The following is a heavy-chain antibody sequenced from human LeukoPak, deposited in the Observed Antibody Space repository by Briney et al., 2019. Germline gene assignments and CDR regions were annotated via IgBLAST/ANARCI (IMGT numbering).Heavy chain of an antibody. CDR2: IYYSGST. J-gene: IGHJ4*02. CDR1: GGSISSSSYY. CDR3: ARGDGEVNY. V-gene: IGHV4-39*01. D-gene: IGHD4-17*01. Sequence: SQTLSLTCTVSGGSISSSSYYWGWIRQPPGKGLEWIGSIYYSGSTYYNPSLKSRVTISVDTSKNQFSLKLSSVTAADTAVYYCARGDGEVNYWGQGTPVTVSS.